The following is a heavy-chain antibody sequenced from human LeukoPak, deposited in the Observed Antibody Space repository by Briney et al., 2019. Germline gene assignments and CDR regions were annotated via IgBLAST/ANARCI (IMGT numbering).Heavy chain of an antibody. Sequence: PGGSLRLSCATSGFTFSSSWMSWVRQAPGKGLEWVANIKEDGSETHYADSVKGRFTISRDNTKNSLYLELNNLRAEDAAVYYCARSGGSDGSGYYYFGRWGQGTLVTVSS. D-gene: IGHD3-22*01. V-gene: IGHV3-7*01. CDR2: IKEDGSET. J-gene: IGHJ4*02. CDR1: GFTFSSSW. CDR3: ARSGGSDGSGYYYFGR.